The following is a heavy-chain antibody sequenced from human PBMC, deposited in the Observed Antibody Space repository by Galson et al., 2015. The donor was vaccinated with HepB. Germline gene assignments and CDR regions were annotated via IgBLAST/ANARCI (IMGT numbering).Heavy chain of an antibody. D-gene: IGHD6-13*01. CDR2: ISYDGSNK. CDR3: ARDGYSSSWYWYFDL. Sequence: SLRLSCAASGFTFSSYAMHWVRQAPGKGLEWVAVISYDGSNKYYADSVKGRFTISRDNSKNTLYLQMNSLRAEDTAVYYCARDGYSSSWYWYFDLWGRGTLVTVSS. V-gene: IGHV3-30*04. J-gene: IGHJ2*01. CDR1: GFTFSSYA.